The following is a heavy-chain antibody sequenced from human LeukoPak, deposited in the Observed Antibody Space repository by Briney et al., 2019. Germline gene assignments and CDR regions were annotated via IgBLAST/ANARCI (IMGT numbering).Heavy chain of an antibody. D-gene: IGHD3-22*01. CDR1: GFTFSSYA. Sequence: GGSLRLSCAASGFTFSSYAMSWVRQAPGKGLESVSTISGSGGSAYYADSVKGRFTISRDNSKNTLYLQMNSLRAEDTAVYFCAKAGTRGYYDSSGYPYYFDYWGQGTLVTVSS. V-gene: IGHV3-23*01. CDR3: AKAGTRGYYDSSGYPYYFDY. J-gene: IGHJ4*02. CDR2: ISGSGGSA.